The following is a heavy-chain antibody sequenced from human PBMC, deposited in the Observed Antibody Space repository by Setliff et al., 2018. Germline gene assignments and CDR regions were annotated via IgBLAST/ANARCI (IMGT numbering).Heavy chain of an antibody. J-gene: IGHJ4*02. CDR3: ARDGGEY. D-gene: IGHD3-16*01. Sequence: AETLSLTCTVSGGSISSSSYYWGWIRQAPGKGLEWVVNIKQDGSEKYYVDSVKGRFTISRDNAKNSLYLQMNSLRAEDTAVYYCARDGGEYWGQGTLVTVSS. CDR2: IKQDGSEK. CDR1: GGSISSSSYY. V-gene: IGHV3-7*01.